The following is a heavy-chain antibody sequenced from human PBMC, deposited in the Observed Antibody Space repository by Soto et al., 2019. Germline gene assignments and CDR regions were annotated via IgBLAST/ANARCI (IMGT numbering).Heavy chain of an antibody. Sequence: QVQLVQSGAEVKKPGASVKVSCKASGYTFTSYGVSWVRQAPGQGPERMGWISAYNGNTNYAQKLQGRVTMTTDTPTSTAYMELRSLRSDDTAVYYCARGIGYCSGGSCSPTFDYWGQGTLVTVSS. CDR1: GYTFTSYG. D-gene: IGHD2-15*01. CDR3: ARGIGYCSGGSCSPTFDY. V-gene: IGHV1-18*01. CDR2: ISAYNGNT. J-gene: IGHJ4*02.